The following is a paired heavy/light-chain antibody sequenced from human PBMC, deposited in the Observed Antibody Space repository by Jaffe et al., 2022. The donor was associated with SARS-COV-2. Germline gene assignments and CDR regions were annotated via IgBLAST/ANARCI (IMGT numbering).Heavy chain of an antibody. D-gene: IGHD7-27*01. CDR3: ARQESPHPGAVPLDV. J-gene: IGHJ6*02. V-gene: IGHV5-10-1*03. CDR2: IDPIDSNT. CDR1: GYKFTTFW. Sequence: VQLVQSGAEVKKPGESLRISCQASGYKFTTFWITWVRQTSGKGLEWMGNIDPIDSNTDYSPSFQGHVSFSVDKSTTTAYLHLRSLKASDSAIYFCARQESPHPGAVPLDVWGQGTTVTVSS.
Light chain of an antibody. CDR2: GAS. J-gene: IGKJ1*01. CDR1: QSISSTY. Sequence: EIVLTQSPGTLSLSPGERASLSCRASQSISSTYFAWYQQKVGQPPRLLIYGASTRATAVPDRFSASGSGTDFTLTINRLEPEDFAVYYCQQFGSSPETFGQGTKVETK. V-gene: IGKV3-20*01. CDR3: QQFGSSPET.